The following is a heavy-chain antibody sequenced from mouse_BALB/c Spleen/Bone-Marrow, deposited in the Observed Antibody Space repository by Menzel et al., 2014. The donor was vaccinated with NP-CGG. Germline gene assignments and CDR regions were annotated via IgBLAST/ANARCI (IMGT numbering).Heavy chain of an antibody. Sequence: EVKLMESGPELVKPGASVKMSCKASGYTFTNYVMHWVKQKPGQGLEWIGYINPYNDGTKYNEKFKGKATLTSDKSSGTAYMELSSLTSEDSAVYYCARRPSFYGSSYGAMDYWVKEPQSPSPQ. CDR3: ARRPSFYGSSYGAMDY. D-gene: IGHD1-1*01. CDR1: GYTFTNYV. CDR2: INPYNDGT. V-gene: IGHV1-14*01. J-gene: IGHJ4*01.